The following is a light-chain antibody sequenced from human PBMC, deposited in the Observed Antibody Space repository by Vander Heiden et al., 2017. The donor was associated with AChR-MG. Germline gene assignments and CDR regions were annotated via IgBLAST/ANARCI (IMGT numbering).Light chain of an antibody. Sequence: EVLMTQSPATLSVSPGESVTLSCRASQSVRNNLAWYQQKPGQAPRLLSYGASARATGIPARFSGSGSGTEFTLTISSLQSEDFAVYYCQQYNDWPPWTFGQGTKVEIK. CDR3: QQYNDWPPWT. V-gene: IGKV3-15*01. CDR1: QSVRNN. J-gene: IGKJ1*01. CDR2: GAS.